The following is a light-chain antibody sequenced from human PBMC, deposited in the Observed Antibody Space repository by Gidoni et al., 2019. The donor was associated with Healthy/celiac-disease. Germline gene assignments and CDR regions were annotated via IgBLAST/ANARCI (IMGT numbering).Light chain of an antibody. V-gene: IGLV1-47*01. CDR2: RNN. CDR3: AAWDDSLSGPRV. J-gene: IGLJ3*02. CDR1: SSNIGSNY. Sequence: QSVLPQPPSASGTPGQRVPISCSGSSSNIGSNYVYWYQQLPGTAPKLLIYRNNQRPSGVPDRFSGSKSGTSASLAISGLRSEDEADYYCAAWDDSLSGPRVFGGGTKLTVL.